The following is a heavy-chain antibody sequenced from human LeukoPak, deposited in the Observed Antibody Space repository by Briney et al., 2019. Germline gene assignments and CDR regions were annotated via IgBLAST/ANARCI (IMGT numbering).Heavy chain of an antibody. D-gene: IGHD1-26*01. CDR2: ISAYNGNT. Sequence: ASVKVSCKASGYTFTSYGISWVRQAPGQGLEWMGWISAYNGNTNYAQKLQGRVTMTTDTSTSTAYMELRSLRPDDTAVYYCARDRYIVGATTFDYWGQGTLVTVSS. V-gene: IGHV1-18*01. CDR3: ARDRYIVGATTFDY. CDR1: GYTFTSYG. J-gene: IGHJ4*02.